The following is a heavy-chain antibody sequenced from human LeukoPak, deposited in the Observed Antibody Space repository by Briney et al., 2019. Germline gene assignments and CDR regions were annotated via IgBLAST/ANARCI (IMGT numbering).Heavy chain of an antibody. J-gene: IGHJ4*02. D-gene: IGHD6-13*01. CDR1: GLTFSSYG. CDR2: ISYDGSNK. V-gene: IGHV3-30*18. CDR3: AKDPQRYSRTGGYFDY. Sequence: GGSLRLSCESSGLTFSSYGMHWVRQAPGKGLEWVAVISYDGSNKYYADSVKGRFTISRDNSKEMLYLQVNSLRAEDTAVYYCAKDPQRYSRTGGYFDYWGQGTLVTVSS.